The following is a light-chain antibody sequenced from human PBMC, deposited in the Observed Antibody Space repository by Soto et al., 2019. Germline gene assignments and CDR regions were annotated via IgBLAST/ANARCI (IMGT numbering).Light chain of an antibody. V-gene: IGKV1-5*03. J-gene: IGKJ2*01. Sequence: DIQMTQSPSTLSISVGDRVTLTCRASQSISSWLAWYQQKPGKAPNLLIYKASTLESGVPSRFSGSGSGTEFTLTISSLQPDDCATYYCQQYKIYPYTFGQGTKLEIK. CDR1: QSISSW. CDR3: QQYKIYPYT. CDR2: KAS.